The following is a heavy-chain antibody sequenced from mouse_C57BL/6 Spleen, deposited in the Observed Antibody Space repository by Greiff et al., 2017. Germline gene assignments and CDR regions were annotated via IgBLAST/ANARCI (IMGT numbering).Heavy chain of an antibody. CDR3: ANYGRSSGYFDY. CDR2: IYPGSGST. J-gene: IGHJ2*01. D-gene: IGHD1-1*01. V-gene: IGHV1-55*01. Sequence: VQLQQPGAELVKPGASVKMSCKASGYTFTSYWITWVKQRPGQGLEWIGDIYPGSGSTNYNEKFKSKATLTVDTSSSTAYMQLSSLTSEDSAVYYCANYGRSSGYFDYWGQGTTLTVSS. CDR1: GYTFTSYW.